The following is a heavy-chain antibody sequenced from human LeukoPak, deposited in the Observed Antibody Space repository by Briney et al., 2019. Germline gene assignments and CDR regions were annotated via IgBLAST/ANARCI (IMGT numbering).Heavy chain of an antibody. V-gene: IGHV1-69*04. CDR1: GGTFSSYA. CDR3: ARSRGYSYDGGPLSPYWYFDL. CDR2: IIPILGIA. Sequence: GSSVKVSCKASGGTFSSYAISWVRQAPGQGLEWMGRIIPILGIANYAQKFQGRVTITADKSTSTAYMELSSLRSEDTAVYYCARSRGYSYDGGPLSPYWYFDLWGRGTLVTVSS. J-gene: IGHJ2*01. D-gene: IGHD5-18*01.